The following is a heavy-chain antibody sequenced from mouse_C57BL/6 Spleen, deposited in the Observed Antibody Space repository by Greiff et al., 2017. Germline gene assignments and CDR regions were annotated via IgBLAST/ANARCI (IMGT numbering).Heavy chain of an antibody. CDR2: INYDGSST. Sequence: EVKLVESEGGLVQPGSSMKLSCTASGFTFSDYYMAWVRQVPEKGLEWVANINYDGSSTYYLDSLKSRFIISRDNAKNILYLQMSSLKSEDTATYYCARRSNYRNYYAMDYWGQGTSVTVSS. CDR1: GFTFSDYY. V-gene: IGHV5-16*01. CDR3: ARRSNYRNYYAMDY. D-gene: IGHD2-5*01. J-gene: IGHJ4*01.